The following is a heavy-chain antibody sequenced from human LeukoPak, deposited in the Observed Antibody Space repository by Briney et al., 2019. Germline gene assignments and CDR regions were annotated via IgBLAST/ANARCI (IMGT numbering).Heavy chain of an antibody. D-gene: IGHD6-19*01. CDR1: GYTFTSYD. V-gene: IGHV1-8*01. CDR2: MNPNSGNT. Sequence: ASVKVSCKASGYTFTSYDINWVRQATGQGLEWMGWMNPNSGNTGYAQKFQGRVTMTRNTSISTDYMELSSLRSEDTAVYYCARGIFRVAGTGVHYWGQGTLVTVSS. J-gene: IGHJ4*02. CDR3: ARGIFRVAGTGVHY.